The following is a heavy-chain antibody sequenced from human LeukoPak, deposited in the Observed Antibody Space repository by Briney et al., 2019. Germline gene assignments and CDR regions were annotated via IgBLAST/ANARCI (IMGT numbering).Heavy chain of an antibody. V-gene: IGHV3-48*01. J-gene: IGHJ4*02. CDR3: ASCSSTNCY. D-gene: IGHD2-2*01. Sequence: PGGSLRLSCAASRFTFSSFSMNWVRQAPGKGLEWVSFITGSSSTIYYADSVKGRFTISRDNTKNSLYLQMNSLRAEDTAVYYCASCSSTNCYWGQGTLVTVSS. CDR2: ITGSSSTI. CDR1: RFTFSSFS.